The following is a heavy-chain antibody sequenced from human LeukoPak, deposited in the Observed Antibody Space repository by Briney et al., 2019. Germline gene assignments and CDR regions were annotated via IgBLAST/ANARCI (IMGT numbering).Heavy chain of an antibody. D-gene: IGHD1-26*01. Sequence: SETLSLTCTVSGGSISSYYWSWIRQPAGKGLEWIGRIYTSGSTNYNPSLKSRVTMSVDTSKNQFSLKLSSVTAADTAVYYCAREAGRGSWRAIIDYWGQGTLVTVSS. CDR1: GGSISSYY. V-gene: IGHV4-4*07. J-gene: IGHJ4*02. CDR2: IYTSGST. CDR3: AREAGRGSWRAIIDY.